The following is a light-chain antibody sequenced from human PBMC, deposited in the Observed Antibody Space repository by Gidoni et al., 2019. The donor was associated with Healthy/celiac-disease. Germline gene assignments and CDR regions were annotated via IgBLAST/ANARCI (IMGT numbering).Light chain of an antibody. CDR2: QDS. CDR3: QAWDSSTANYV. CDR1: NLGDKY. Sequence: SYELTQPPSVSVSPGQTASITCSGDNLGDKYACWYQQKPGQSPVLVIYQDSKRPSGISERFSGSNSGNTATLTISGTQAMDEADYYCQAWDSSTANYVFGTGTKVTVL. J-gene: IGLJ1*01. V-gene: IGLV3-1*01.